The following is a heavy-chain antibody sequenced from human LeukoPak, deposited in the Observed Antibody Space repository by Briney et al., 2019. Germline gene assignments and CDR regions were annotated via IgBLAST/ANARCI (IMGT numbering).Heavy chain of an antibody. CDR3: ARVSLSSGCLSN. D-gene: IGHD6-19*01. J-gene: IGHJ4*02. Sequence: GGSLRLSCAASGFTFSDHYMSWIRQAPGKGLEWASYISTSGSTIYYADSVKGRFTISRDNAKNTLFLQMNGLRAEDTAVYYCARVSLSSGCLSNWGQGTLVTVSS. V-gene: IGHV3-11*04. CDR2: ISTSGSTI. CDR1: GFTFSDHY.